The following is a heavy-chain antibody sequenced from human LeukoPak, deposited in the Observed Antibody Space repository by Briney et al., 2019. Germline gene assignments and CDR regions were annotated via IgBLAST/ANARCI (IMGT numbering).Heavy chain of an antibody. J-gene: IGHJ4*02. CDR2: ISSSSSYI. CDR3: ARLEYYYDSSGHKQYYFDY. V-gene: IGHV3-21*01. Sequence: PGGSLRLSCAASGFTFSSYSMNWVRQAPGKGLEWVSSISSSSSYIYYADSVKGRFTISRDNAKNSLYLQMNSLRAEDTAVYYCARLEYYYDSSGHKQYYFDYWGQGTLVTVSS. D-gene: IGHD3-22*01. CDR1: GFTFSSYS.